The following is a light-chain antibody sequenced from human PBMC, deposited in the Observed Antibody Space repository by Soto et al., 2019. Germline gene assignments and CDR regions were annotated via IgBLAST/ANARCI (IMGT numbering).Light chain of an antibody. CDR3: QHYESSLPAYT. V-gene: IGKV3-20*01. Sequence: EIVLTQSPGTLSLSPGERATLSCRASQSLASNYLAWYQQKPGQAPRLLIYTASTRATGIPDRFSGSGSGTDFKLTISSLEPEVFAVYYCQHYESSLPAYTFGQGTKLEVK. CDR1: QSLASNY. J-gene: IGKJ2*01. CDR2: TAS.